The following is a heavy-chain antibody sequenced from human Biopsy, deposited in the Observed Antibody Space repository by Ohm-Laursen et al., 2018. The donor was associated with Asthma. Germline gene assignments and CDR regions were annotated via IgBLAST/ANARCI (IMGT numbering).Heavy chain of an antibody. D-gene: IGHD2-2*01. J-gene: IGHJ4*02. CDR3: ARGPEYVRSSGALDY. CDR1: GDSFSNYA. Sequence: GSSVKVSCNASGDSFSNYAISWVRQAPGQGLEWMGGLIPVLGTPDHAQMFEGRVTMTADESTSTAYMELSSLSSEDTALYYCARGPEYVRSSGALDYWGQGTLVTVSS. CDR2: LIPVLGTP. V-gene: IGHV1-69*01.